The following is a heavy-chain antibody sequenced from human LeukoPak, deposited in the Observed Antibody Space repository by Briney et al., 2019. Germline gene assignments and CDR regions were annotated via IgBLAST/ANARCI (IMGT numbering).Heavy chain of an antibody. J-gene: IGHJ6*03. CDR1: GFTFSSYE. CDR2: INHSGST. CDR3: ARVRKAPHYYYYYMDV. Sequence: GSLRLSCAASGFTFSSYEMNWVRQAPGKGLEWIGEINHSGSTNYNPSLKSRVTISVDTSKNQFSLKLSSVTAADTAVYYCARVRKAPHYYYYYMDVWGKGTTVTVSS. V-gene: IGHV4-34*01.